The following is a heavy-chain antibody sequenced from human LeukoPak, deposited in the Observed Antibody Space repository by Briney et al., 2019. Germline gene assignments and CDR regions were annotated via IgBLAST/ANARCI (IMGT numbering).Heavy chain of an antibody. CDR2: IRYDGSNK. J-gene: IGHJ4*02. CDR1: GFTFSSYG. V-gene: IGHV3-30*02. D-gene: IGHD3-9*01. CDR3: AKVKPRYFDWFDENYFDY. Sequence: GGSLRLSCAACGFTFSSYGMHWVRQAPGKGLEWVAFIRYDGSNKYYADSVKGRFTISRDNSKNTLYLQMNSLRAEDTAVYYCAKVKPRYFDWFDENYFDYWGQGTLVTVSS.